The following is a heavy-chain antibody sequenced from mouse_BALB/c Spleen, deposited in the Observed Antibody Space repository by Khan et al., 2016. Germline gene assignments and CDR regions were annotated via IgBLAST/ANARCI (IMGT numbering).Heavy chain of an antibody. CDR3: ARMYYGDY. CDR2: IDPPNDNT. CDR1: GFSIQDTY. Sequence: VQLQQSGAELVKPGASVKLSCTASGFSIQDTYIHWVRQRPEQGLDWIGRIDPPNDNTKYDPKFQGKATITADTSSNTAYLQLSSLTYEETAVYYCARMYYGDYWGQGTILTVSS. J-gene: IGHJ2*01. V-gene: IGHV14-3*02. D-gene: IGHD1-1*01.